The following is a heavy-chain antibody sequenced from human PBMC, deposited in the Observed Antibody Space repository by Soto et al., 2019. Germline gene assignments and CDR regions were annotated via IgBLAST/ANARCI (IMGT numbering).Heavy chain of an antibody. V-gene: IGHV4-39*01. J-gene: IGHJ6*02. CDR3: RRSSRYSTDV. CDR2: IYSTGNT. D-gene: IGHD6-13*01. Sequence: PSETLSLTCTVSGDSIRSSSYWGWIRQPPGKGLEWIGSIYSTGNTYYNPSLNSQVTISIDTSKNQFSLNVISVTAADTAVYYCRRSSRYSTDVWGQGTTVTVSS. CDR1: GDSIRSSSY.